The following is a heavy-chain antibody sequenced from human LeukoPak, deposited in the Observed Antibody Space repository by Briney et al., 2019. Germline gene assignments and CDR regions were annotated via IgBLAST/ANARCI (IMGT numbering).Heavy chain of an antibody. V-gene: IGHV3-30*04. D-gene: IGHD1-26*01. J-gene: IGHJ4*02. CDR2: ISYDGSNK. CDR3: AKAIVGATRGFDY. Sequence: GGSLRLSCAASGFTFSSYAMHWVRQAPGKGLEWVAVISYDGSNKYYADSVKGRFTISRDNSKNTLYLQMNSLRAEDTAVYYCAKAIVGATRGFDYWGQGTLVTVSS. CDR1: GFTFSSYA.